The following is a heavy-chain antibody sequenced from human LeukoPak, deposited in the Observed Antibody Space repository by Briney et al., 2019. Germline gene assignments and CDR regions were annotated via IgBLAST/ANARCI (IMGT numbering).Heavy chain of an antibody. V-gene: IGHV3-11*04. CDR1: RCTFSDYY. D-gene: IGHD6-19*01. J-gene: IGHJ4*02. Sequence: VGSLRLSCAPSRCTFSDYYMIWIRQAPGKGLEGVSYMSISGSNMFYAASVKGRLTISRDNATPSVFLQMDSLRGEDTAVYYCARGGRIAVAGSYYFDYWGQGTLFTVSS. CDR3: ARGGRIAVAGSYYFDY. CDR2: MSISGSNM.